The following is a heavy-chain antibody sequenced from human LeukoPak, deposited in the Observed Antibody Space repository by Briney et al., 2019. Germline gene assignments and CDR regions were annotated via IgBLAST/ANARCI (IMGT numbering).Heavy chain of an antibody. J-gene: IGHJ4*02. V-gene: IGHV4-39*01. CDR2: VYYSGST. Sequence: SETLSLTCTVSGGSIRGSSDYWGWIRQSPGKGLEWIGSVYYSGSTYYSPSLKSRVSISVDTSKNQFHLRLTSVTAADTAVYYCARNESVLGTTGLNDFFDDWGQGTLVTVSS. D-gene: IGHD1-26*01. CDR3: ARNESVLGTTGLNDFFDD. CDR1: GGSIRGSSDY.